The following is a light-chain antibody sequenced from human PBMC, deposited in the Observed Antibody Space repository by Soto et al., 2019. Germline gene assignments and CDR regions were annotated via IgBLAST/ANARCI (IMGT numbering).Light chain of an antibody. V-gene: IGLV1-40*01. CDR2: GDN. CDR3: QSYDSSLSHVV. Sequence: QSVLTQPPSVSGDPGQRVAIPCTGSSSNIGSYYDVHWYQQLPGTVPKLLIYGDNNRPSGVPDRFSGSKSGTSASLAITGLQAEDEADYYCQSYDSSLSHVVFGGGTKLTVL. J-gene: IGLJ2*01. CDR1: SSNIGSYYD.